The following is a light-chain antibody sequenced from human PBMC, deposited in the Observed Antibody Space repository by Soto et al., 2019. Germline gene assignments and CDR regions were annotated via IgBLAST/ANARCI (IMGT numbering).Light chain of an antibody. CDR2: EVA. CDR3: CSCAGTTEV. Sequence: QSVLTQPPSASGSPGQSVTISCTGSSRDVGGFDWVSWYQQHPGEAPKLMIYEVAQRPSGVPDRFSGSKSGNTASLTVSRLQVEAEGYYYCCSCAGTTEVFGTGTKVTVL. CDR1: SRDVGGFDW. J-gene: IGLJ1*01. V-gene: IGLV2-8*01.